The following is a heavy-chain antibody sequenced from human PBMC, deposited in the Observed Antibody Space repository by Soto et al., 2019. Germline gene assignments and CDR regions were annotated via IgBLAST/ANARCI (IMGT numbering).Heavy chain of an antibody. V-gene: IGHV1-46*01. J-gene: IGHJ4*02. Sequence: RSSVKVSCKASGYTFTSYYMHWVRQAPGQGLEWMGIINPSGGSTSYAQKFQGRVTMTRDTSTSTVYMELSSLRSEDTAVYYCARDRNGGVFDYWGQGTLVTVSS. CDR3: ARDRNGGVFDY. D-gene: IGHD2-8*01. CDR1: GYTFTSYY. CDR2: INPSGGST.